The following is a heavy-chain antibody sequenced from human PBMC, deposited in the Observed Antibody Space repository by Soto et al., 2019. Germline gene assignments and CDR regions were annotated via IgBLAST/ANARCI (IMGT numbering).Heavy chain of an antibody. CDR1: GFTFTSSA. CDR3: ARDGGSSTSYHYYYYYMDV. V-gene: IGHV1-58*01. D-gene: IGHD2-2*01. CDR2: INLDSGNT. Sequence: SVKVSFKASGFTFTSSAVQWVRQARGQRLEWMGWINLDSGNTNYAQKFQGRVTMTRDMSISTAYMELSRLRSDDTAVYYCARDGGSSTSYHYYYYYMDVWRKGTTVTVSS. J-gene: IGHJ6*03.